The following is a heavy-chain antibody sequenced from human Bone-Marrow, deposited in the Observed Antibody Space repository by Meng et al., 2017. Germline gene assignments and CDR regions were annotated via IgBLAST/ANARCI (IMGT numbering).Heavy chain of an antibody. V-gene: IGHV1-18*01. D-gene: IGHD1-26*01. CDR3: ARDLESGSYYNFQH. CDR2: ISAYNGNT. Sequence: QVQLVQSGTEVKKPGASVKVSCKASGYIFNTYYMSWMRQASGQGLEWMGWISAYNGNTNYAQKFQGRVTITADESTSTAYMELSSLRSEDTAVYYCARDLESGSYYNFQHWGQGTLVTVSS. CDR1: GYIFNTYY. J-gene: IGHJ1*01.